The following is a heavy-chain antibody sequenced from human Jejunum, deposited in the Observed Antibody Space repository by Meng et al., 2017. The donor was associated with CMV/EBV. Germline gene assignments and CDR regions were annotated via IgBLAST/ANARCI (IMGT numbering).Heavy chain of an antibody. CDR3: ARECVGEAYDCQWNYWFDP. J-gene: IGHJ5*02. D-gene: IGHD3-16*01. Sequence: VELMESGPGLVRSSEPLSLTCSVSGGPISGYYWSWVRQPAGKRLEWIGRFHPGGTTNYNPSLENRITVSVDSSKNQFFLKLTSVTAADTAIYYCARECVGEAYDCQWNYWFDPWGRGTLVTVAS. CDR2: FHPGGTT. V-gene: IGHV4-4*07. CDR1: GGPISGYY.